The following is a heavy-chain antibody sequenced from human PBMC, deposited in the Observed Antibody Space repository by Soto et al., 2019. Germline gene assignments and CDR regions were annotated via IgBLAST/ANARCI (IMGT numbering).Heavy chain of an antibody. J-gene: IGHJ4*02. D-gene: IGHD6-13*01. V-gene: IGHV1-69*13. Sequence: SSVKVFCKSSGGAFSSYSMSWGRRAPGQGLEWMGGIIPIFGTANYAQKFQGRVTITADESTSTAYMELSSLRSEDTAVYYCARGIAANTYFFDYWGPRSLVTVPS. CDR2: IIPIFGTA. CDR1: GGAFSSYS. CDR3: ARGIAANTYFFDY.